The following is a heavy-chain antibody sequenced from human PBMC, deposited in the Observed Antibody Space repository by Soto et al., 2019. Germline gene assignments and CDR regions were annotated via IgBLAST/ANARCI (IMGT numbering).Heavy chain of an antibody. CDR2: ISYSGTT. CDR3: ARHILVTGTRGFDF. D-gene: IGHD6-19*01. V-gene: IGHV4-4*02. CDR1: GDSLSGTYW. J-gene: IGHJ4*02. Sequence: QVQLQESGPGLVKPSETLSLTCAVSGDSLSGTYWWSWVRQAPGGGLQWIGEISYSGTTHYDPSLMSRVTISMDKSRSEFSLTLMSVTAADSASYYCARHILVTGTRGFDFWGQGILVTVSS.